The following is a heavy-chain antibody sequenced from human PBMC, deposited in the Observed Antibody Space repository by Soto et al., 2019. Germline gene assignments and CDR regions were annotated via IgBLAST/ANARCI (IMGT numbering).Heavy chain of an antibody. CDR1: GFTFSSYA. V-gene: IGHV3-30-3*01. J-gene: IGHJ6*04. D-gene: IGHD5-12*01. CDR3: ARVHAPRRYYNYSSGMDV. Sequence: PGGSLRLSCAASGFTFSSYAMHWVRQAPGKGLEWVAVISYDGSNKYYADSVKGRFTISRDNSKNTLYLQMNSLRAEAPAVYYCARVHAPRRYYNYSSGMDVWAKGPTVPVPS. CDR2: ISYDGSNK.